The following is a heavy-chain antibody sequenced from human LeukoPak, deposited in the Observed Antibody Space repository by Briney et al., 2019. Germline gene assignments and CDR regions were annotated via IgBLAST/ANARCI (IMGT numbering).Heavy chain of an antibody. J-gene: IGHJ4*02. V-gene: IGHV3-11*04. CDR1: GFTFSDYY. CDR3: AILTGTTDYFDY. Sequence: GGSLRLSCAASGFTFSDYYRSWIRQAPGKGLEWVSYISSSGSTIYYADSVKGRFTISRDNAKNSLYLQMNSLRAEDTAAYYCAILTGTTDYFDYWGQGTLVTVSS. CDR2: ISSSGSTI. D-gene: IGHD1-7*01.